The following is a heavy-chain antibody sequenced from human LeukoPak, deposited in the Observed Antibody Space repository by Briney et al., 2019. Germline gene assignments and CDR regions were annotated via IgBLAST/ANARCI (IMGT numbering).Heavy chain of an antibody. D-gene: IGHD2-8*01. CDR1: GFIFSSYA. J-gene: IGHJ4*02. CDR3: AKDRSCITDVCHGDFDH. CDR2: INGSGGST. Sequence: GRSLRLSCAASGFIFSSYAMSWVRQAPGKGLEWVSTINGSGGSTYYADSVKGRFTISRDNSKNTVYLQMNSLRAEDTAVYYCAKDRSCITDVCHGDFDHWGQGTLVTVSS. V-gene: IGHV3-23*01.